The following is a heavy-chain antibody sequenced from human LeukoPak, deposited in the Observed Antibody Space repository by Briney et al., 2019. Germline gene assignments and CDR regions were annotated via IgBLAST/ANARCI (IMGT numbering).Heavy chain of an antibody. Sequence: GGSLRLSCAASGFTFSSYWMSWVRQAPGKGLEWVSVIYSGGRTYYADSVKGRFTISRDNSKSTLYLQMNSLRAEDTAVYYCARGDVYFDYWGQGTLVTVSS. CDR3: ARGDVYFDY. V-gene: IGHV3-53*01. CDR2: IYSGGRT. CDR1: GFTFSSYW. J-gene: IGHJ4*02. D-gene: IGHD2-21*02.